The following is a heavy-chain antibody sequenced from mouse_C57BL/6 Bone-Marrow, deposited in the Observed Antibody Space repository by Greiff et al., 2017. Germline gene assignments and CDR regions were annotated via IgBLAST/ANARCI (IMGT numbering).Heavy chain of an antibody. CDR3: ARVGEFYAMDY. CDR2: ISYDGSN. Sequence: EVKLMESGPGLVKPSQSLSLTCSVTGYSITSGYYWNWIRQFPGNKLEWMGYISYDGSNNYNPSLKNRISITRDTSKNQFFLKLNSVTTEDTATXYCARVGEFYAMDYWGQGTSVTVSS. D-gene: IGHD3-3*01. CDR1: GYSITSGYY. V-gene: IGHV3-6*01. J-gene: IGHJ4*01.